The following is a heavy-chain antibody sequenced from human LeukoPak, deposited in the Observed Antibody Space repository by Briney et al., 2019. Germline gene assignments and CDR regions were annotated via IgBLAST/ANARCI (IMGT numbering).Heavy chain of an antibody. CDR3: ARGSIMITFGGVSDY. CDR1: GYTFTSYG. CDR2: ISAYNGNT. V-gene: IGHV1-18*01. D-gene: IGHD3-16*01. J-gene: IGHJ4*02. Sequence: ASVKVSCKASGYTFTSYGISWVRQAPGQGLEWMGWISAYNGNTNYAQKLQDRVTMTTDTSTSTAYMELRSLRSDDTAVYYCARGSIMITFGGVSDYWGQGTLVTVSS.